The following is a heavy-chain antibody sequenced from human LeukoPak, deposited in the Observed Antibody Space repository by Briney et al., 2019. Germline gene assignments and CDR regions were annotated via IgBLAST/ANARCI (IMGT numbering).Heavy chain of an antibody. CDR2: INHSGST. D-gene: IGHD3-3*01. V-gene: IGHV4-34*01. CDR3: ARKRIRFSPNWFDP. Sequence: YPSETLSLNCAVYGGSFSGYYWSWIRQPPGKGLEWIGEINHSGSTNYNPSLKSRVTISVDTSKNQFSLKLSSVTAADTAVYYCARKRIRFSPNWFDPWGQGTLVTVSS. J-gene: IGHJ5*02. CDR1: GGSFSGYY.